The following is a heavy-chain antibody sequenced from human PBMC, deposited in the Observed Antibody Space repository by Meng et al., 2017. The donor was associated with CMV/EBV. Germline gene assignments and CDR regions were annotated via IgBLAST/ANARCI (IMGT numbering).Heavy chain of an antibody. J-gene: IGHJ5*02. D-gene: IGHD3-3*01. CDR2: ISGSGGST. CDR3: ARGGYYDFWSGYLSSRAYNWFDP. Sequence: GGSLRLSCAASGFTFSSYAMSWVRQAPGKGLEWVSAISGSGGSTYYADSVKGRFTISRDNSKNTLYLQMNSLRAEDTAVYYCARGGYYDFWSGYLSSRAYNWFDPWGQGTLVTVSS. V-gene: IGHV3-23*01. CDR1: GFTFSSYA.